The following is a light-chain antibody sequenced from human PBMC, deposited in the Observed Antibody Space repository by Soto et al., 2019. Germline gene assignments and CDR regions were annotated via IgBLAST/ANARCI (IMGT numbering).Light chain of an antibody. CDR2: DAS. CDR3: QQYNSFST. CDR1: QSIRSW. J-gene: IGKJ2*01. Sequence: DIQMTQSPSTLSASVGDRVTITCRASQSIRSWLAWYQQKPGKAPNLLIYDASTLQSGVTSRFSGGGSGTEFTLTISSLQPDDVATYYCQQYNSFSTFGQGTKLEIK. V-gene: IGKV1-5*01.